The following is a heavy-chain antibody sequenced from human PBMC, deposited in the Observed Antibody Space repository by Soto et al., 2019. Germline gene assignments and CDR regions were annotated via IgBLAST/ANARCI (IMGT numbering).Heavy chain of an antibody. D-gene: IGHD6-19*01. CDR3: AKAESSGWYYSLDY. CDR2: LSWNSGTI. V-gene: IGHV3-9*01. CDR1: GFTFDDYA. J-gene: IGHJ4*02. Sequence: EVQLVESGGGLVQPGKSLRLSCAASGFTFDDYAMHWVRQVPGKGLEWVSGLSWNSGTIDYADSVKGRFTISRDNAKKPLHLQMNSLKPGDTGLYYCAKAESSGWYYSLDYWGQGTLVTVSS.